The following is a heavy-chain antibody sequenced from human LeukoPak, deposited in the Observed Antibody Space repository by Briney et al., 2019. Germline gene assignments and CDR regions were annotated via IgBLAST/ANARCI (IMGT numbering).Heavy chain of an antibody. V-gene: IGHV3-23*01. CDR3: ATDAGHWFDP. CDR2: ISGGGDST. Sequence: GGSLRLSCAASGFTFSDYAMTWVRQTPGKGLEWVSVISGGGDSTDYADSMKGRFTISRDNSKNTLFLQMNSLRAEDTAVYYCATDAGHWFDPWGQGTLVTVSS. CDR1: GFTFSDYA. J-gene: IGHJ5*02.